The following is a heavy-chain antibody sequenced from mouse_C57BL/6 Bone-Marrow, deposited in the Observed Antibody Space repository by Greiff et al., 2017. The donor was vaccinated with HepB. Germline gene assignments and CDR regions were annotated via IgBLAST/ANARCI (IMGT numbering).Heavy chain of an antibody. CDR1: GFTFSSYA. CDR2: ISDGGSYT. CDR3: ARDGYGLAWFAY. Sequence: EVQLVESGGGLVKPGGSLKLSCAASGFTFSSYAMSWVRQTPEKRLEWVATISDGGSYTYYPDNVKGRFTISRDNAKNNLYLQMSHLKSEDTAMYYCARDGYGLAWFAYWGQGTLVTVSA. D-gene: IGHD1-1*01. J-gene: IGHJ3*01. V-gene: IGHV5-4*01.